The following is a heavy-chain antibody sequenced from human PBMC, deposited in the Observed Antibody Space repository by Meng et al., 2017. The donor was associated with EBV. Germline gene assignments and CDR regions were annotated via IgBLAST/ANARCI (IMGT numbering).Heavy chain of an antibody. V-gene: IGHV1-2*06. CDR3: ARVGIAVAGTGDY. J-gene: IGHJ4*02. D-gene: IGHD6-19*01. CDR2: INPNRGGT. Sequence: GQRVQSGGEVKTPGASVKVSCKASGYTFTGYYMHWVRQAPGQGLEWMGRINPNRGGTNYAQKFQGRVTMTRDTSISTAYMELSRLRSDDTAVYYCARVGIAVAGTGDYWGQGTLVTVSS. CDR1: GYTFTGYY.